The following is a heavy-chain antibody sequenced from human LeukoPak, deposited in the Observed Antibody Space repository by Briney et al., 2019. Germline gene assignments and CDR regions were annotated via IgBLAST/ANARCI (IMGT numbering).Heavy chain of an antibody. CDR2: ISGSGGST. J-gene: IGHJ4*02. D-gene: IGHD6-19*01. Sequence: PGGSLRLSCAASGFTFSSYGMSWVRQAPGKGLEWVSAISGSGGSTFYADSVKGRFTISRDNSKNMLYLQMNSLRAEDTAVYYCAKSSKERDSSGWYWDHWGQGTPITVCS. V-gene: IGHV3-23*01. CDR3: AKSSKERDSSGWYWDH. CDR1: GFTFSSYG.